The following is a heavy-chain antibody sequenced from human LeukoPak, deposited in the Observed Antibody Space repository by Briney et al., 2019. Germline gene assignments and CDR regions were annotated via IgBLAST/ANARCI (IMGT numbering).Heavy chain of an antibody. Sequence: GGSLRLSCAASGFTFSSYGMSWVRQAPGKGLEWVSAISGSGGSTYYADSVKGRFTISRDNSKNTLYLQMNSLRAEDTAVYYCEKGGHYYDCSPQHYWGQGTLVTVSS. CDR1: GFTFSSYG. J-gene: IGHJ4*02. CDR2: ISGSGGST. D-gene: IGHD3-22*01. CDR3: EKGGHYYDCSPQHY. V-gene: IGHV3-23*01.